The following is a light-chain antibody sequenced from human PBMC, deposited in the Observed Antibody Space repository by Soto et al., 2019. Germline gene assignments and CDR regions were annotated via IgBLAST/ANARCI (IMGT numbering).Light chain of an antibody. V-gene: IGKV3-15*01. CDR2: VAS. CDR1: QSVSSN. J-gene: IGKJ2*01. Sequence: EIVMTQSPATLSVSPGERATLSCRASQSVSSNLAWYQQKPGQAPRLLIYVASTRATGIPARFSGSGSGTEFTLTISSLQSEDFAVYYCQQYNNWTQKYTFGKGTKLEIK. CDR3: QQYNNWTQKYT.